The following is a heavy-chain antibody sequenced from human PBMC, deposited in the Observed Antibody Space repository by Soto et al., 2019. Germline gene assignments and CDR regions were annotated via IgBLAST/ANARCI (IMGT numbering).Heavy chain of an antibody. Sequence: QVQLVQSGAEVKKPGASVKVSCKAPGYTFPGYGISWVQQAPGQGLEWMGWISAYNGNTKYAQKLQGRVTMTTDTSTSTAYMEVRSLRSDDTAVYYCARDLAVGLVDYWGQGTLVTVSS. CDR3: ARDLAVGLVDY. CDR2: ISAYNGNT. D-gene: IGHD6-19*01. V-gene: IGHV1-18*01. CDR1: GYTFPGYG. J-gene: IGHJ4*02.